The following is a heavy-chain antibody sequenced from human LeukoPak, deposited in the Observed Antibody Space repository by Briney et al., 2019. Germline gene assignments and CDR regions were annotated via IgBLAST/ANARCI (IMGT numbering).Heavy chain of an antibody. V-gene: IGHV4-59*12. J-gene: IGHJ5*02. CDR3: AREAYSSGWYLRFDP. D-gene: IGHD6-19*01. CDR2: IYYSGST. CDR1: GGSISSYY. Sequence: SETLSLTCTVSGGSISSYYWSWIRQPPGKGLEWIGYIYYSGSTNYNPSLKSRVTISVDTSKNQFSLKLSSVTAADTAVYYCAREAYSSGWYLRFDPWGQGTLVTVSS.